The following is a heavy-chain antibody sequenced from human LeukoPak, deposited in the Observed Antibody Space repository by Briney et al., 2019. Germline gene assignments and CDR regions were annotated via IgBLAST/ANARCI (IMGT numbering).Heavy chain of an antibody. J-gene: IGHJ4*02. D-gene: IGHD3-10*01. Sequence: PSETLSLTCNVSGGXFSSYYCSWIRQPAGKGLEWIGRIYTSGSTNYNSSLKSRVTMSVDTSKNQVSLKLSSVTAADTAVYYCARRSMVRGVILFDYWGQGTLVTVSS. CDR2: IYTSGST. V-gene: IGHV4-4*07. CDR3: ARRSMVRGVILFDY. CDR1: GGXFSSYY.